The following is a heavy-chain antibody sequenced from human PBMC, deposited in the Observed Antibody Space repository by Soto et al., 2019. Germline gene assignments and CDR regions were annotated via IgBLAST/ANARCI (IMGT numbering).Heavy chain of an antibody. D-gene: IGHD3-3*01. Sequence: LGESLKISCKGSGYSFTSYWIGWVRQMPGKGLEWMGIIYPGDSDTRYSPSFQGQVTISADKSISTAYLQWSSLKASDTAMYYCARHGLWNYDFWSGYYSDPYYYYYMDVWGKGTTVTVSS. V-gene: IGHV5-51*01. CDR2: IYPGDSDT. CDR3: ARHGLWNYDFWSGYYSDPYYYYYMDV. J-gene: IGHJ6*03. CDR1: GYSFTSYW.